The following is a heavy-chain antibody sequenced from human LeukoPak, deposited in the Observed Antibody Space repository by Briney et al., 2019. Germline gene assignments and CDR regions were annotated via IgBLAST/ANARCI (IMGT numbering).Heavy chain of an antibody. D-gene: IGHD3-10*01. CDR3: ANRAAFGDYFDY. CDR1: GFTFSSYA. CDR2: ISGSGGSA. Sequence: GGSLRLSCAASGFTFSSYAMSWVRRAPGKGLEWVSTISGSGGSAYYADSVKGRFTISRDNSKNTLYLQMNSLRAEDTAVYYCANRAAFGDYFDYWGQGTLVTVSS. J-gene: IGHJ4*02. V-gene: IGHV3-23*01.